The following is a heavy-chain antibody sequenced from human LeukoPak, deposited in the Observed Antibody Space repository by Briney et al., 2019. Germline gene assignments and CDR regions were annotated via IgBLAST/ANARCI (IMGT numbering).Heavy chain of an antibody. J-gene: IGHJ5*02. CDR2: INWNGGTT. Sequence: GGSLRLSCAASGFIFDDYGMSWVRQTPGKGLEWVSNINWNGGTTTYADSVKGRFTISRDNAKNSMYLQMNSLGVEDTALYYCARDRGVVIATWFDPWGQGTLVTVSS. V-gene: IGHV3-20*04. D-gene: IGHD2-21*01. CDR3: ARDRGVVIATWFDP. CDR1: GFIFDDYG.